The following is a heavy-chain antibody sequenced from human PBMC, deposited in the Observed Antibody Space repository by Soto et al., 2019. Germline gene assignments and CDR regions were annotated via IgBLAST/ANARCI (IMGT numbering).Heavy chain of an antibody. CDR1: GGSFSGYY. CDR2: INHSGST. Sequence: NPSETLSLTCAVYGGSFSGYYWSWIRQPPGKGLEWIGEINHSGSTNYNPSLKSRVTISVDTSKNQFSLKLSSVTAADTAVYYCARGWFGELFLYYYYYGMDVWGQGTTVTVSS. J-gene: IGHJ6*02. CDR3: ARGWFGELFLYYYYYGMDV. D-gene: IGHD3-10*01. V-gene: IGHV4-34*01.